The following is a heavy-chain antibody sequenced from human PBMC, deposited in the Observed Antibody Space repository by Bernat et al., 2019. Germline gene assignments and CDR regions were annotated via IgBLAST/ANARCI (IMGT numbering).Heavy chain of an antibody. Sequence: QVLLQQWGAGLLKPSETLSLTCAVSDGAFSTYYWGWIRHPPGKGLEWIGEINHSGSTNYNPSLKSRVTMSVDTSRNRFSLKLSSVTAADSAIYFCARGGVDNRNYGRLFDSWGQGTLLTVSS. CDR1: DGAFSTYY. CDR2: INHSGST. D-gene: IGHD4-4*01. CDR3: ARGGVDNRNYGRLFDS. V-gene: IGHV4-34*02. J-gene: IGHJ4*02.